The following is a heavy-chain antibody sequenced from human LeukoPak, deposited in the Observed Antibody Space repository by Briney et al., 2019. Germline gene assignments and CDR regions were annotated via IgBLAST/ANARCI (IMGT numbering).Heavy chain of an antibody. CDR2: FDPEDGET. J-gene: IGHJ6*02. CDR1: GYTLTELS. CDR3: ATEGGYCSGGSCYPPYYYGMDV. D-gene: IGHD2-15*01. Sequence: ASVKVSCKVSGYTLTELSMHWVRQAPGKGLEWMGGFDPEDGETIYAQKFQGRVTMTEDTSTVTAYMELSSLRSEDTAVYYCATEGGYCSGGSCYPPYYYGMDVWGQGTTVTVSS. V-gene: IGHV1-24*01.